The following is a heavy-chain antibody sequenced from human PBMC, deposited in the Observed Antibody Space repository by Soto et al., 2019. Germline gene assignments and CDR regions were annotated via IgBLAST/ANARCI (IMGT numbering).Heavy chain of an antibody. V-gene: IGHV4-59*01. CDR3: ARGYYDFWSGYYDAFDI. CDR1: GGSISSYY. D-gene: IGHD3-3*01. Sequence: SETLSLTCTVSGGSISSYYWSWIRQPPGKGLEWIGYIYYSGSTNYNPSLKSRVTISVDTSKNQFSLKLSSVTAADTAVYYCARGYYDFWSGYYDAFDIWGQGTMVTVSS. CDR2: IYYSGST. J-gene: IGHJ3*02.